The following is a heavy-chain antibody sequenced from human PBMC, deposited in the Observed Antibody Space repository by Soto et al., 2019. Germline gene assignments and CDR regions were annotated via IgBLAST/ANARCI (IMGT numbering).Heavy chain of an antibody. D-gene: IGHD3-22*01. CDR3: ARRLYYDSSGFEGDGMDV. Sequence: PSETLSLTCTVSGGSISSSSYYWGWIRQPPGKGLEWIGTIYYSGSTYYNPSLKSRVTISVDTSKNQFSLKLNSVTAADTAVYYCARRLYYDSSGFEGDGMDVWGQGTTVTVSS. V-gene: IGHV4-39*01. CDR1: GGSISSSSYY. CDR2: IYYSGST. J-gene: IGHJ6*02.